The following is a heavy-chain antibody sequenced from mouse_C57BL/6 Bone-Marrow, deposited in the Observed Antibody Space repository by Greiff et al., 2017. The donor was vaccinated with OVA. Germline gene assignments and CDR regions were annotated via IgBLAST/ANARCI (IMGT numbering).Heavy chain of an antibody. V-gene: IGHV1-50*01. J-gene: IGHJ2*01. CDR2: IDPSDSYT. Sequence: VKLMESGAELVKPGASVKLSCKASGYTFTSYWMQWVKQRPGQGLEWIGEIDPSDSYTNYNQKFKGKATLTVDTSSSTAYMQLSSLTSEDSAVYYCARRDFDYWGQGTTLTVSS. CDR1: GYTFTSYW. CDR3: ARRDFDY.